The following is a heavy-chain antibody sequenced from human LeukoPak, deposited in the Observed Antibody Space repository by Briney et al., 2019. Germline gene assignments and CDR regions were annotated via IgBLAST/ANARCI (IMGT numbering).Heavy chain of an antibody. CDR1: GFTFTNYW. V-gene: IGHV3-7*01. Sequence: GGSLRLSCAAYGFTFTNYWLTWVRQAPGKGLEWVANINQDGGTEYYVDSMKGRFTIFRDNAKNLVYLQINSLRAEDTAVYFCARHTLWRFDYWGQGALVTVSS. D-gene: IGHD3-3*01. CDR3: ARHTLWRFDY. CDR2: INQDGGTE. J-gene: IGHJ4*02.